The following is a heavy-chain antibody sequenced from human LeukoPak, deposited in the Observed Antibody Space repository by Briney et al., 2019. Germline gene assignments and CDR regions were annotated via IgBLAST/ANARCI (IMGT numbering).Heavy chain of an antibody. J-gene: IGHJ4*02. CDR2: ITGSGGNT. V-gene: IGHV3-23*01. D-gene: IGHD3-9*01. CDR3: AKWGDYDVLTGYYVSDY. Sequence: GASPRLSCAASGFTFSNYAMSWVRQAPGKGLDWVSAITGSGGNTYYADSVKGRFTISRDNSKNTLYLQMNSLRAEDTAVYYCAKWGDYDVLTGYYVSDYWGQGALVTVSS. CDR1: GFTFSNYA.